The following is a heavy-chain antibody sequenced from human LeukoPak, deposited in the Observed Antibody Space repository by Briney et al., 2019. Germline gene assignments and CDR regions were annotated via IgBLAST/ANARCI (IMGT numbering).Heavy chain of an antibody. V-gene: IGHV3-30*02. Sequence: GGSLRLSCAASGFTFSSYGMHWVRQAPGKGLEWVAFIRYDGSNKYYADPVKGRFTISRDNSKNTLYLQMNSLRAEDTAVYYCACTAEWAFDYWGQGTLVTVSS. J-gene: IGHJ4*02. D-gene: IGHD1-26*01. CDR1: GFTFSSYG. CDR2: IRYDGSNK. CDR3: ACTAEWAFDY.